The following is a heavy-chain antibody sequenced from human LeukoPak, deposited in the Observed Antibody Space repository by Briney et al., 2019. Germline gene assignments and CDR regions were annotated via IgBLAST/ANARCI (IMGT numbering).Heavy chain of an antibody. Sequence: GGSLRLSCAGFGFTFNAHWMSWVRQAPGKGLEWVANTNEDVSERYYVDSVKGRFTISRDNGQNSLFLQMNSPRVEDTGVYYCARDRYGDTGDWYFDLWGRGTLVTVSS. CDR3: ARDRYGDTGDWYFDL. D-gene: IGHD4-17*01. CDR2: TNEDVSER. V-gene: IGHV3-7*01. CDR1: GFTFNAHW. J-gene: IGHJ2*01.